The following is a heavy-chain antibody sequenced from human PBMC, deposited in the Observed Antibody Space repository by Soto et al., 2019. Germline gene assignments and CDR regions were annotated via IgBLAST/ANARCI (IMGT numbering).Heavy chain of an antibody. CDR2: INSDGGII. CDR3: ARDLGKYDRHYFDN. V-gene: IGHV3-74*01. Sequence: GPLRLSCEASIFSLSTYWMYWVRQAPGTGLMWVSRINSDGGIINYADSVKGRFTISRDNAKNTLYLQMNSLRTDDTAVYYCARDLGKYDRHYFDNWGQGTLVTVSS. J-gene: IGHJ4*02. CDR1: IFSLSTYW. D-gene: IGHD3-9*01.